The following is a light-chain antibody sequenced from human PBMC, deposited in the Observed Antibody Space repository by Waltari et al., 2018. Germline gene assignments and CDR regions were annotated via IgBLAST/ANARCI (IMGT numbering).Light chain of an antibody. V-gene: IGKV1-5*01. J-gene: IGKJ2*01. CDR3: QQFET. CDR1: QTISKW. Sequence: DIQMTQSPSTLSASVGDRVTIPCRASQTISKWLAWYQQKPGKAPKLLIYDASTLESGVPSRFSGSGSGTEFTLTISSLQPDDFASYYCQQFETFGQGTKLEIK. CDR2: DAS.